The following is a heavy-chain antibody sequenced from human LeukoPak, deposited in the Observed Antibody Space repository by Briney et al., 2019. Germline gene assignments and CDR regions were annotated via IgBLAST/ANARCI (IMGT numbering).Heavy chain of an antibody. CDR1: GYTFTGYY. CDR2: INPNSGGT. J-gene: IGHJ4*02. V-gene: IGHV1-2*02. Sequence: ASVKVSCKASGYTFTGYYMHWVRQAPGQGLEWMGWINPNSGGTNCAQKFQGRVTMTRDTSISTAYMELSRLRSDDTAVYYCAXRGYCSSTSCYDYWGQGTLVXXSS. CDR3: AXRGYCSSTSCYDY. D-gene: IGHD2-2*01.